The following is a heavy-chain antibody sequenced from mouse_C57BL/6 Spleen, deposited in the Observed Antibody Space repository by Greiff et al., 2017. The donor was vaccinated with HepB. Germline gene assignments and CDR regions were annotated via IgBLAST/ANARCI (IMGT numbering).Heavy chain of an antibody. CDR1: GYSFTDYN. CDR2: INPNYGTT. Sequence: VQLKESGPELVKPGASVKISCKASGYSFTDYNMNWVKQRNGKSLEWIGVINPNYGTTSYNQKFKGKATLTVDQSSSTAYMQLNSLTSEDSAVYYCARYDYYGSSHWYFDVWGTGTTVTVSS. D-gene: IGHD1-1*01. J-gene: IGHJ1*03. CDR3: ARYDYYGSSHWYFDV. V-gene: IGHV1-39*01.